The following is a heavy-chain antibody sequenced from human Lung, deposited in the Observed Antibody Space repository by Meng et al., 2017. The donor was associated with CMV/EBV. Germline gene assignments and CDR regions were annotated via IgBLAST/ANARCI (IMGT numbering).Heavy chain of an antibody. CDR2: IYYSGTT. J-gene: IGHJ4*02. V-gene: IGHV4-39*07. CDR3: ARDAEGGSSWTKIEY. Sequence: SETLSLXXTVTGGSISSGTYFWGWIRQTPGKRLEWIGSIYYSGTTYHNPSLKSRVTMSVDTSKNQFSLGLRSVTAADTAVYYGARDAEGGSSWTKIEYWGRGXLVTVSS. CDR1: GGSISSGTYF. D-gene: IGHD6-13*01.